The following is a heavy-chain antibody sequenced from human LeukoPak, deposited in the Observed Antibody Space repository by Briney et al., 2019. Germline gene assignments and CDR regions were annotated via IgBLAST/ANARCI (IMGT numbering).Heavy chain of an antibody. CDR1: GFTVSSNY. D-gene: IGHD5-24*01. Sequence: QSGGSLRLSCAASGFTVSSNYMNGVRQAPGKGLEWVSVIYGGGNIYYADSVKGRFTISRDNSKNTLYLQMNSLRAEDTAVYYCARGAGYNYPYYFDYWGQGTLVTVSS. J-gene: IGHJ4*02. CDR2: IYGGGNI. V-gene: IGHV3-53*01. CDR3: ARGAGYNYPYYFDY.